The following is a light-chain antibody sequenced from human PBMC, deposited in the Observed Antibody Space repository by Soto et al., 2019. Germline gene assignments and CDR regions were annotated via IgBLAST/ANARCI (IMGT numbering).Light chain of an antibody. CDR3: QQYGSSSYT. Sequence: EIVLTQSPGTLSLSPGERATLSCRASQSISSSYLAWYQQKPGQAPRLLIYAASSRATGIPDRFSGSGSGTEFTLTISRLEPEDCAVYYWQQYGSSSYTFGQGTQLEIK. V-gene: IGKV3-20*01. CDR2: AAS. CDR1: QSISSSY. J-gene: IGKJ2*01.